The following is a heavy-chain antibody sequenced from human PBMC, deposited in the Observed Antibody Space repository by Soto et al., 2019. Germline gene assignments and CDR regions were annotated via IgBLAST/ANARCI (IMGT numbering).Heavy chain of an antibody. CDR3: ARLYYYDSSGYRDAFDI. J-gene: IGHJ3*02. CDR2: IYPGDSDT. V-gene: IGHV5-51*01. D-gene: IGHD3-22*01. CDR1: GYSFTIYW. Sequence: PGESLKISCKGSGYSFTIYWIGWVRQMPGKGLEWMGIIYPGDSDTRYSPSFQGQVTISADKSISTAYLQWSSLKASDTAMYYCARLYYYDSSGYRDAFDIWGQGTMVTVSS.